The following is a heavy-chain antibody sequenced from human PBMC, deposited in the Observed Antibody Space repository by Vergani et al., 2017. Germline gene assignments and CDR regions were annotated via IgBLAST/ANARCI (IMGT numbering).Heavy chain of an antibody. Sequence: EVQLVESGGGLVQPGGSLRLSCAASGFTFSSYSMNWVRQAPGKGLEWVSYISSSSSTIYYADSVKGRFTISRDNAKNSLYLQMNSLRAEDTAVYYCAKDLYGDDGYFQHWGQGTLVTVSS. CDR3: AKDLYGDDGYFQH. D-gene: IGHD4-17*01. V-gene: IGHV3-48*01. CDR2: ISSSSSTI. J-gene: IGHJ1*01. CDR1: GFTFSSYS.